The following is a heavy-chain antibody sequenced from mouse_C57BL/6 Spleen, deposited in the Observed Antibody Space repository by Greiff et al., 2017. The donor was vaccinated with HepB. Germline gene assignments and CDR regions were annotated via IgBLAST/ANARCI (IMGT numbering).Heavy chain of an antibody. CDR3: ADGNYGGYAMDY. V-gene: IGHV1-59*01. CDR2: IDPSDSYT. Sequence: VQLQQPGAELVRPGTSVKLSCKASGYTFTSYWMHWVKQRPGQGLEWIGVIDPSDSYTNYNQKFKGKATLTVDTSSSTAYMQLSSLTSEDSAVYYCADGNYGGYAMDYWGQGTSVTVSS. CDR1: GYTFTSYW. D-gene: IGHD2-1*01. J-gene: IGHJ4*01.